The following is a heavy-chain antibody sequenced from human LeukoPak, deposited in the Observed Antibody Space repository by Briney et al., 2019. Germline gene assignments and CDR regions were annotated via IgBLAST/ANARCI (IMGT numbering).Heavy chain of an antibody. D-gene: IGHD6-19*01. J-gene: IGHJ4*02. CDR2: IYYSGST. CDR3: ARHWSSGWY. V-gene: IGHV4-39*01. CDR1: GGSFSSSSYY. Sequence: SETLSLTCTVSGGSFSSSSYYWGWIRQPPGKGLEWIGSIYYSGSTYYNPSLKSRVTISVDTSKNQFSLKLSSVTAADTAVYHCARHWSSGWYWGQGTLVTVSS.